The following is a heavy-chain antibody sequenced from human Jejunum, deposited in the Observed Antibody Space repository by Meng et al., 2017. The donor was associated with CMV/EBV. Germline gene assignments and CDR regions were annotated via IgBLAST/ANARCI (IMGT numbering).Heavy chain of an antibody. Sequence: GFTVDTYVMTWVRQAQGKGLEWVSSISGSGETPYYADSVQGRFTISRDNSRNTVFLQMDGLRVDDTAVYFCAKDWISLYGPTSSDYWGQGTLVTVSS. CDR2: ISGSGETP. CDR3: AKDWISLYGPTSSDY. CDR1: GFTVDTYV. V-gene: IGHV3-23*01. J-gene: IGHJ4*02. D-gene: IGHD4-17*01.